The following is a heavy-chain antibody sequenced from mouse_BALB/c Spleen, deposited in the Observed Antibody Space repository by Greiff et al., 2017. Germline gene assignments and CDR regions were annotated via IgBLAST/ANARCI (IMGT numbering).Heavy chain of an antibody. J-gene: IGHJ2*01. CDR3: ARRYRYDDFDY. V-gene: IGHV1-69*02. D-gene: IGHD2-14*01. CDR2: IDPSDSYT. Sequence: QVQLQQPGAELVKPGASVKLSCKASGYTFTSYWMHWVKQRPGQGLEWIGEIDPSDSYTNYNQKFKGKATLTVDKSSSTAYMQLSSLTSEDSAVYYCARRYRYDDFDYWGQGTTLTVSS. CDR1: GYTFTSYW.